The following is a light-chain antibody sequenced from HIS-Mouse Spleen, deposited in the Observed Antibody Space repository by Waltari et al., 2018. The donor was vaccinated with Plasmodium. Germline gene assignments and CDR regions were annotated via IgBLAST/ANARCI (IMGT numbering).Light chain of an antibody. Sequence: QSALTQPASVSGSPGQSITISCTGTSRDVGSYNLVSWYQQHPGKAPKLCIYEGSKLASGVSNRGSGSKSGNTASLTISGLQAEDEADYYCCSYAGSSTFVFGGGTKLTVL. CDR2: EGS. CDR3: CSYAGSSTFV. V-gene: IGLV2-23*03. J-gene: IGLJ3*02. CDR1: SRDVGSYNL.